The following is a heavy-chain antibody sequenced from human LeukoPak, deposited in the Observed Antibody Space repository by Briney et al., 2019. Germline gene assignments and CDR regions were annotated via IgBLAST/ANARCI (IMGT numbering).Heavy chain of an antibody. D-gene: IGHD3-3*01. J-gene: IGHJ6*03. CDR3: AKIGHYDFWSAYPTSRGYSYMDV. CDR2: ISNSGSTI. Sequence: PGGSLRLSCAASRFTISDYYMSWIRQAPGKGLEWVSYISNSGSTIYYADSVKGRFTISRDNSKNTLYLQMNSLRAEDTAVYYCAKIGHYDFWSAYPTSRGYSYMDVWGKGTTVTVSS. V-gene: IGHV3-11*01. CDR1: RFTISDYY.